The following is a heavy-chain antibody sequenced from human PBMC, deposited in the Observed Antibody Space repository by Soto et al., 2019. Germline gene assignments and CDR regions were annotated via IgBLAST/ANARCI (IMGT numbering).Heavy chain of an antibody. V-gene: IGHV3-11*01. J-gene: IGHJ5*02. CDR2: ISSSGTAT. CDR1: GFTFRDYD. D-gene: IGHD6-6*01. Sequence: QLQLVESGGGLVRPGGSLRLSCAASGFTFRDYDMSWIRQAPGKGLEWVSCISSSGTATYYADSVKGRFTISRDNAKNALYVEMNSRRVEDSAVYYCARKWARAARPNHWGQGTLVTVSA. CDR3: ARKWARAARPNH.